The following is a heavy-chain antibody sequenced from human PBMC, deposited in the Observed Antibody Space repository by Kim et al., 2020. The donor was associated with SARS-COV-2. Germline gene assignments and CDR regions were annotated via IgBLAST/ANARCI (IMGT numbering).Heavy chain of an antibody. CDR1: GYTFTSYD. V-gene: IGHV1-8*01. D-gene: IGHD3-9*01. CDR2: MNPNSGNT. Sequence: ASVKVSCKASGYTFTSYDINWVRQATGQGLEWMGWMNPNSGNTGYAQKFQGRVTMTRNTSISTAYMELSSLRSEDTAVYYCARKPATYYDILTGYYSANWFDPWGQGTLVTVSS. J-gene: IGHJ5*02. CDR3: ARKPATYYDILTGYYSANWFDP.